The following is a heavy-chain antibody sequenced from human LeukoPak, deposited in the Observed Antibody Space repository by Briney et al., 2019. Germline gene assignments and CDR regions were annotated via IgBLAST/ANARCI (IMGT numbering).Heavy chain of an antibody. Sequence: GRSLRLSCAPSGFTFSRHGMHWVRRAPGKGLEWVAIISNDGSRKYYAHSVEGRFTISRDNSKNTLYLQMDSLRAEDTAVYYCARDRAWNYFDYWGQGTLVTVSS. CDR1: GFTFSRHG. J-gene: IGHJ4*02. V-gene: IGHV3-30*03. CDR2: ISNDGSRK. CDR3: ARDRAWNYFDY. D-gene: IGHD3-3*01.